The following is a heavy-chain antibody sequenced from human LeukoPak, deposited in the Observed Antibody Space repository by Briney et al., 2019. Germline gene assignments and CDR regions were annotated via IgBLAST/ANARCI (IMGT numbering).Heavy chain of an antibody. CDR2: IYSGGST. D-gene: IGHD3-16*02. CDR1: GFTVSSNY. Sequence: GGSLRLSCAASGFTVSSNYMSWVRQAPGKGLEWVSVIYSGGSTYYADSVKGRFTISGDNSKNTLYLQMNSLRAEDTAVYYCARSVISDSPYDYWGQGTLVTVSS. J-gene: IGHJ4*02. CDR3: ARSVISDSPYDY. V-gene: IGHV3-66*01.